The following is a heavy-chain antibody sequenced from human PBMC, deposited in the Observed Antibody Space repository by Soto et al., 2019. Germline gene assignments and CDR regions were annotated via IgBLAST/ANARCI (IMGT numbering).Heavy chain of an antibody. J-gene: IGHJ4*02. CDR1: GGTFSSYT. CDR3: AREMDRVVVAATPHYFDY. D-gene: IGHD2-15*01. Sequence: ASVKVSCKASGGTFSSYTISWVRQAPGQGLEWMGRIIPILGIANYAQKFQGRVTITADKSTSTAYMELSSLRSDDTAVYYCAREMDRVVVAATPHYFDYWGQGTLVTVSS. V-gene: IGHV1-69*04. CDR2: IIPILGIA.